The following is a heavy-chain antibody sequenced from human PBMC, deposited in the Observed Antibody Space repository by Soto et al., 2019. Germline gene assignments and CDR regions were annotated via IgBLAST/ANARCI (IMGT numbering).Heavy chain of an antibody. D-gene: IGHD3-22*01. CDR1: GYTFSGYY. V-gene: IGHV1-2*02. Sequence: GGLVKVSCKASGYTFSGYYMHWVRQAPGQGLEWMGWINPKSGGTKYAQKFQGRVTMTRDTSISTAYMELSSLRYDDTAVYYCARTYYYDSSGYYCIGYWGQGTQVTVSS. CDR2: INPKSGGT. J-gene: IGHJ4*02. CDR3: ARTYYYDSSGYYCIGY.